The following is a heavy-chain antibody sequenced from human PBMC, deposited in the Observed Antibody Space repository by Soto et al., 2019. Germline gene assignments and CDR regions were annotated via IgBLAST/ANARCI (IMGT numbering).Heavy chain of an antibody. Sequence: GGSLRLSCAASGFSLSPYWMHWVRQVPGRWLERVVRLSIDGFGAAYADSVKGRFFISRDIARNTLSLQMNSLRADDTAVYYCARDLGGPDYWGRGTSVTVSS. CDR1: GFSLSPYW. CDR3: ARDLGGPDY. V-gene: IGHV3-74*03. J-gene: IGHJ4*02. CDR2: LSIDGFGA. D-gene: IGHD3-16*01.